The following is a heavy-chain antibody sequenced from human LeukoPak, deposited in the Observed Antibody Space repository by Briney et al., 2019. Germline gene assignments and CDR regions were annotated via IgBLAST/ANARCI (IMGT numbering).Heavy chain of an antibody. CDR2: ISGGGDIT. J-gene: IGHJ4*02. Sequence: GGSLRLSCAASGFNFANHAMSWVRQTPGKGLEWASAISGGGDITYCADSVTGRFTISRDNSKDTLFLQMHSLRPGDTAVYYCVREDTPATANYWGQGTLVTISS. CDR3: VREDTPATANY. D-gene: IGHD2-21*02. V-gene: IGHV3-23*01. CDR1: GFNFANHA.